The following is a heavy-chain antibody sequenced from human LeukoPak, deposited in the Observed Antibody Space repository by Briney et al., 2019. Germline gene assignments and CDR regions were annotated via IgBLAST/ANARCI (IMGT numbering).Heavy chain of an antibody. D-gene: IGHD1-14*01. CDR3: ARDSPEGYYFDY. J-gene: IGHJ4*02. CDR1: GFTFSSYA. Sequence: GGSLRLSCAASGFTFSSYAMSWVRQAPGKGLEWVSAISGSGGSTYYADSVKGRFTISRDNAKNSLYLQMNSLRAEDTALYYCARDSPEGYYFDYWGQGTLVTVSS. CDR2: ISGSGGST. V-gene: IGHV3-23*01.